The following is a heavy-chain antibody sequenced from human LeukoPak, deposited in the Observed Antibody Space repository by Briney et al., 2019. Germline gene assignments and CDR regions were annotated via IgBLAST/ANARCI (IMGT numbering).Heavy chain of an antibody. CDR1: GFTVSSNY. J-gene: IGHJ3*02. Sequence: GGSLRLSCAASGFTVSSNYMNWVRQAPGKGLEWVAVLYSSGSTRYAESVKGRFTISRDNSENTLYLQMNSLGVEDTAMYFCARDPPRGFGNAFDIWGQGTMVTVSP. CDR2: LYSSGST. CDR3: ARDPPRGFGNAFDI. D-gene: IGHD2-15*01. V-gene: IGHV3-53*01.